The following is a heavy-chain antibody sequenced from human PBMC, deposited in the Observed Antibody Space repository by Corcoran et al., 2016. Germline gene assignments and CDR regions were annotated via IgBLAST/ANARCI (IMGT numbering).Heavy chain of an antibody. CDR1: GFTFSSYS. D-gene: IGHD3-3*01. J-gene: IGHJ6*02. CDR3: ARDSGYDFWSGYSDYGMDV. V-gene: IGHV3-21*01. Sequence: EVQLVESGGGLVKPGGSLRLSCAASGFTFSSYSMNWVRQAPGKGLEWVSSISSSSYIYYADSVKGRFTISRDNAKNSLYLQMNSLRAEDTAVYYCARDSGYDFWSGYSDYGMDVWGQGTTVTVSS. CDR2: ISSSSYI.